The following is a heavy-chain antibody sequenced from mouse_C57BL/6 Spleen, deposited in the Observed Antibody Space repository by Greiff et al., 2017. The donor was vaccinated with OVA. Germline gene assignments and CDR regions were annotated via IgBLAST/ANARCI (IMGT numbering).Heavy chain of an antibody. D-gene: IGHD4-1*01. V-gene: IGHV1-50*01. CDR3: ARYGPLGLDY. J-gene: IGHJ2*01. Sequence: QVHLQQPGAELVKPGASVKLSCKASGYTFTSYWMQWVKQRPGQGLEWIGEIDPSDSYTNYNQKFKGKATLTVDTSSSTAYMQLSSLTSEDSAVYYCARYGPLGLDYWGQGTTLTVSS. CDR1: GYTFTSYW. CDR2: IDPSDSYT.